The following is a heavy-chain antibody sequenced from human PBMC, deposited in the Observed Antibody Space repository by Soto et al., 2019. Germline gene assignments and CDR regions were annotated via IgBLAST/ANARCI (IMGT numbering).Heavy chain of an antibody. J-gene: IGHJ6*02. CDR3: ARDRVDYDILTGYLYYYYYYGMDV. Sequence: PGGSLRLSCAASGFTFSSYGMHWVRQAPGKGLEWVAVIWYDGSNKYYADSVKGRFTISRDNSKNTLYLQMNSLRAEDTAVYYCARDRVDYDILTGYLYYYYYYGMDVWGQGTTVTVSS. CDR2: IWYDGSNK. D-gene: IGHD3-9*01. CDR1: GFTFSSYG. V-gene: IGHV3-33*01.